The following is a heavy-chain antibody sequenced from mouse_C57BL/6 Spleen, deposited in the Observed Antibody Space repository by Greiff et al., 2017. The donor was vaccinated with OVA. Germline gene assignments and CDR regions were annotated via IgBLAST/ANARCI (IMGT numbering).Heavy chain of an antibody. CDR2: ISSGGDYI. CDR3: TRGGNCGSSYGDLDY. V-gene: IGHV5-9-1*02. CDR1: GFTFSSYA. Sequence: EVLLVESGEGLVKPGGSLKLSCAASGFTFSSYAMSWVRQTPEKRLEWVAYISSGGDYIYYADTVKGRFTLSRDNARNTLYLQMSSLKSEDTAMYYCTRGGNCGSSYGDLDYWGQGTTLTVSS. J-gene: IGHJ2*01. D-gene: IGHD1-1*01.